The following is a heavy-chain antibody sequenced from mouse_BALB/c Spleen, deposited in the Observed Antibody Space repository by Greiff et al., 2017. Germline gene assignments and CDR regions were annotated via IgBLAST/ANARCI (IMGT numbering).Heavy chain of an antibody. CDR3: ARRVYGSSPYWYFDV. V-gene: IGHV5-17*02. CDR1: GFTFSSFG. J-gene: IGHJ1*01. CDR2: ISSGSSTI. Sequence: EVMLVESGGGLVQPGGSRKLSCAASGFTFSSFGMHWVRQAPEKGLEWVAYISSGSSTIYYADTVKGRSTISRDNPKNTLFLQMTSLRSEDTAMYYCARRVYGSSPYWYFDVWGAGTTVTVSS. D-gene: IGHD1-1*01.